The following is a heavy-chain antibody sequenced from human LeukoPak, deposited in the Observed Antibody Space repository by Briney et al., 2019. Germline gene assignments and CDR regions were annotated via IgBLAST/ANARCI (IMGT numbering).Heavy chain of an antibody. CDR3: MRMNRDFNAAFDI. J-gene: IGHJ3*02. D-gene: IGHD1-14*01. CDR1: GFTVSNNY. Sequence: GGSLRLSCTASGFTVSNNYMSWVRQAPGKGLEWVSISYRDSNTNYADAVKGRLTTFKDNSQNTVSLLMNSLRADDTAVYYCMRMNRDFNAAFDIWGQGTVVTVSS. CDR2: SYRDSNT. V-gene: IGHV3-53*01.